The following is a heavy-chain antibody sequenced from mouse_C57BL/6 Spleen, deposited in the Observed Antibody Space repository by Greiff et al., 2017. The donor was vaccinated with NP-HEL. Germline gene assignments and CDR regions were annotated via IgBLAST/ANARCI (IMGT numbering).Heavy chain of an antibody. CDR3: ARDKGNYRYFDV. V-gene: IGHV5-4*01. Sequence: VKLVESGGGLVKPGGSLKLSCAASGFTFSSYAMSWVRQTPEKRLEWVATISDGGSYTYYPDNVKGRFTISRDNAKNNLYLQMSHLKSEDTAMYYCARDKGNYRYFDVWGTGTTVTVSS. CDR2: ISDGGSYT. J-gene: IGHJ1*03. CDR1: GFTFSSYA. D-gene: IGHD2-1*01.